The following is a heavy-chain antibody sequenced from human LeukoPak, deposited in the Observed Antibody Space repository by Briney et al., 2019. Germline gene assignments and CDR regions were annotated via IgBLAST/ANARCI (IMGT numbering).Heavy chain of an antibody. V-gene: IGHV3-23*01. J-gene: IGHJ5*02. CDR3: AKDLNDYYGSGSYYPNWFDP. D-gene: IGHD3-10*01. CDR2: ISGSGGST. CDR1: GFTFSSYA. Sequence: PGGSLRLSCAASGFTFSSYAMSWVRQAPGKGLEWVSAISGSGGSTYYADSAKGRFTISRDNSKNTLYLQMNSLRAEDTAVYYCAKDLNDYYGSGSYYPNWFDPWGQGTLVTVSS.